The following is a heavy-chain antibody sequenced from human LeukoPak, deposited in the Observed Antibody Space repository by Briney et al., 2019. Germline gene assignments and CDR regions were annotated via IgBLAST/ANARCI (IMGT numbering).Heavy chain of an antibody. CDR2: INQDGSKK. J-gene: IGHJ4*02. CDR1: RFTFSNYW. D-gene: IGHD2-21*02. CDR3: AKGGPHCVGDYCPALDS. V-gene: IGHV3-7*01. Sequence: PGGSLRLSCVASRFTFSNYWMSWVRQAPGKGLEWVANINQDGSKKPYADSMKGRFTISRDNAKESLYLQLNSLRADDTAVYYCAKGGPHCVGDYCPALDSWGQGTLVTVSS.